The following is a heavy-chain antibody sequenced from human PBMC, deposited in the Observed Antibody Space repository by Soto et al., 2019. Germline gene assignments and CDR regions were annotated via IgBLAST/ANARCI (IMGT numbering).Heavy chain of an antibody. CDR2: ISSSSSYI. CDR1: GFTFGSYS. J-gene: IGHJ6*03. Sequence: GGSLRLSCAASGFTFGSYSMNWVRQAPGKGLEWVSSISSSSSYIYYADSVKGRFTISRDNAKNSLYLQMDSLRAEDTAVYYCARGDIVVVVAATPLNYMDVWGKGTTVTVSS. V-gene: IGHV3-21*01. CDR3: ARGDIVVVVAATPLNYMDV. D-gene: IGHD2-15*01.